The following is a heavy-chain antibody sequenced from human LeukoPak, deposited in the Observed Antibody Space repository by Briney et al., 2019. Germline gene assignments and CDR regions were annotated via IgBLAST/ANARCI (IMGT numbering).Heavy chain of an antibody. CDR3: ARGPHTTIFGVVIPFDY. V-gene: IGHV4-34*01. J-gene: IGHJ4*02. D-gene: IGHD3-3*01. CDR2: INHSGST. CDR1: GGSFSGYY. Sequence: SETLSLTCAVYGGSFSGYYLSWIRQPPGKGLEWIGEINHSGSTNYNPSLKSRVTISVDTSKNQFSLKLSSVTAADTAVYYCARGPHTTIFGVVIPFDYWGQGTPVTVSS.